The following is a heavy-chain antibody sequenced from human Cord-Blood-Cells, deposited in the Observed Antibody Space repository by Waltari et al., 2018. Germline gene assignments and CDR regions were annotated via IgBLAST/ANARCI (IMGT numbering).Heavy chain of an antibody. Sequence: EVQLVESGGGLVKPGGSLRLSCAASGFTFRSYSMNWVRQAPGKGLEWVSSISSSSSYIYYADSMKARFTISRDNAKNSLYLQMNSLRAEDTAVYYCARDDVFDYWGQGTLVTVSS. CDR2: ISSSSSYI. CDR1: GFTFRSYS. CDR3: ARDDVFDY. V-gene: IGHV3-21*01. J-gene: IGHJ4*02.